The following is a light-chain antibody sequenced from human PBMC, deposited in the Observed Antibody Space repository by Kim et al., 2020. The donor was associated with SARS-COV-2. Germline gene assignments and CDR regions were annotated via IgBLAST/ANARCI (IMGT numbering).Light chain of an antibody. J-gene: IGLJ1*01. Sequence: GQSITISCTGTSSDVGRYNSVSWYQQHPGKAPKLMIYDVTNRPSGVSNRFSASKSGNSASLTISGLQADDEADYYCSSYTGSTHVFGTGTKVTVL. CDR3: SSYTGSTHV. CDR1: SSDVGRYNS. CDR2: DVT. V-gene: IGLV2-14*03.